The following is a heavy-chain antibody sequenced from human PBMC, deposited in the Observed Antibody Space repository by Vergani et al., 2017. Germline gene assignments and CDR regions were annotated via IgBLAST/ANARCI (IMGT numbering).Heavy chain of an antibody. CDR2: ISWNSGSI. CDR3: AKASTVGGYFDL. CDR1: GFTFDDYA. Sequence: EVQLLESGGGLVQPGGSLRLSCAASGFTFDDYAMHWVRQAPGKGLEWVSGISWNSGSIGYADSVKGRFTISRDNAKNSLYLQMNSLRAEDTAVYYCAKASTVGGYFDLWGRGTLVTVSS. D-gene: IGHD4-23*01. J-gene: IGHJ2*01. V-gene: IGHV3-9*01.